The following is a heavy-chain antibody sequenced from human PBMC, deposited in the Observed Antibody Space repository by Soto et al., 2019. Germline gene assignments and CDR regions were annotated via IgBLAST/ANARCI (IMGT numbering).Heavy chain of an antibody. Sequence: QVQLVQSGAEVKKPGASVKVSCKASGYTFTNYGINWERQAPGQGLEWVGWISASNGNTNYAQRVQGRVTMTTDTSTSTAYMELRSLRSDDTAVYYCARSQSGDYEGCGYWGQGTLVTVS. V-gene: IGHV1-18*01. CDR2: ISASNGNT. CDR3: ARSQSGDYEGCGY. CDR1: GYTFTNYG. D-gene: IGHD4-17*01. J-gene: IGHJ4*02.